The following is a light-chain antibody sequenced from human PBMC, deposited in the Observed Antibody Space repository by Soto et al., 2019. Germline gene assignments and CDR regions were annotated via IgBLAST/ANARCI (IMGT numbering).Light chain of an antibody. CDR2: WAS. Sequence: DFVLTQSPDSLAVSLGERATINCKSSQTVLFASNNKNYLAWYQQKPGQAPKLLIYWASARESGVPDRFSGSGSETDFNFTITSLQAEDVAVYYCQQYYTIPITFGGGTKVDIK. CDR3: QQYYTIPIT. J-gene: IGKJ4*01. CDR1: QTVLFASNNKNY. V-gene: IGKV4-1*01.